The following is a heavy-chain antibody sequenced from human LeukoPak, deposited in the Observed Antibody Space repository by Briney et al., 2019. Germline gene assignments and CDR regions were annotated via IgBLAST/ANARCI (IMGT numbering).Heavy chain of an antibody. V-gene: IGHV1-8*01. CDR2: MNPNSGNT. CDR1: GYTFTSYD. Sequence: ASVKVSCNASGYTFTSYDINWVRQATGQGLEWMGWMNPNSGNTGYAQKFQGRVTMTRNTSISTAYMELSSLRSEDTAVYYCARIYDISTQNRAYFDYWGQGTLVTVSS. CDR3: ARIYDISTQNRAYFDY. J-gene: IGHJ4*02. D-gene: IGHD3-9*01.